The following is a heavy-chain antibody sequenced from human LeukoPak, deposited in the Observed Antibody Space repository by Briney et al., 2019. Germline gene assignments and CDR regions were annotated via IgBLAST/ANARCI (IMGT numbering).Heavy chain of an antibody. CDR3: ARRRGSSSWGYYFDY. CDR1: GYSFTSYW. V-gene: IGHV5-51*01. CDR2: IYPGDSDT. Sequence: GESLKISCKGSGYSFTSYWIGWVRQMPGKSLEWMGIIYPGDSDTRYSPSFQGQVTISADKSISTAYLQWSSLKASDTAMYYCARRRGSSSWGYYFDYWGQGTLVTVSS. D-gene: IGHD6-13*01. J-gene: IGHJ4*02.